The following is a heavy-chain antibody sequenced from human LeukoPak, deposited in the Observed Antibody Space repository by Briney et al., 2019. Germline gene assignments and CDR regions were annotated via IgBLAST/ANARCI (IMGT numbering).Heavy chain of an antibody. CDR2: VNHSGST. V-gene: IGHV4-34*01. D-gene: IGHD3-9*01. Sequence: SETLSLTCAVYGESFSAYYWNWVRQPPGKGLEWIGEVNHSGSTHYNPSLKSRVTMSVDTSKNQFSLNLSSVTAADTAVYYCARSRLRYFDWPDYRGQGTLVTVSS. J-gene: IGHJ4*02. CDR3: ARSRLRYFDWPDY. CDR1: GESFSAYY.